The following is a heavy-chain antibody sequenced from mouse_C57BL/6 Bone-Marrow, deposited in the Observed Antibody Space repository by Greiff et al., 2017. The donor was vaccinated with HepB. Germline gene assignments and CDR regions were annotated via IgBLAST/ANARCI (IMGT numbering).Heavy chain of an antibody. CDR1: GYSFTSYW. D-gene: IGHD2-2*01. CDR3: ARDGYDRFAY. Sequence: VQLQQPGAELVKPGASVKLSCKASGYSFTSYWMHWVKQRPGQGLEWIGMIHPNSGSTNYNEKFKSKATLTVDKSSSTAYMQLSSLTSEDAAVYYCARDGYDRFAYWGQGTLVTVSA. CDR2: IHPNSGST. J-gene: IGHJ3*01. V-gene: IGHV1-64*01.